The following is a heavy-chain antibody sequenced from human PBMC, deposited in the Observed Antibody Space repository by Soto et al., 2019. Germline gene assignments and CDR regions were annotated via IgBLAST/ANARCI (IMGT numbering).Heavy chain of an antibody. D-gene: IGHD4-17*01. V-gene: IGHV3-48*02. CDR2: ISSSSSTI. Sequence: GSLRLSCASSGFTFSRYSMNWGRQAPGKGLEWVSYISSSSSTIYYADSVKGRFTISRDNAKNSLYLQMNSLREEDTAVYYCARDLASTTIPNYWGQGT. J-gene: IGHJ4*02. CDR1: GFTFSRYS. CDR3: ARDLASTTIPNY.